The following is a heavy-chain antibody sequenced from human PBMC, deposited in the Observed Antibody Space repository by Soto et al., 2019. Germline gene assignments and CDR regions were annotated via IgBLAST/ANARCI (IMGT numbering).Heavy chain of an antibody. CDR3: IKRPGHRNYYFDY. CDR2: IYWDDGK. D-gene: IGHD3-16*02. J-gene: IGHJ4*02. CDR1: GFSLSTSGVA. V-gene: IGHV2-5*02. Sequence: QITLKESGPMVVKPTQTLTLTCTFSGFSLSTSGVAVGWIRQPPGKALEWLALIYWDDGKRYSPSLKSRRIITKDTSKDQVGLTVNNMDPADTATYYCIKRPGHRNYYFDYWGQGILVTVSS.